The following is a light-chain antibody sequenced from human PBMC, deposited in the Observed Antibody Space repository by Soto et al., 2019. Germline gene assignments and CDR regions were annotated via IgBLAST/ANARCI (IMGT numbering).Light chain of an antibody. CDR1: QSVSSY. Sequence: EIVLTQSPATLSLSPGERATLSCRASQSVSSYLAWYQQKPGQAPRLLIYDASNRATGIPARFSGSGSGTDFTLTISSLEPEDFAVYYCQQRRHQTFGPGTKVDIK. CDR3: QQRRHQT. CDR2: DAS. V-gene: IGKV3-11*01. J-gene: IGKJ3*01.